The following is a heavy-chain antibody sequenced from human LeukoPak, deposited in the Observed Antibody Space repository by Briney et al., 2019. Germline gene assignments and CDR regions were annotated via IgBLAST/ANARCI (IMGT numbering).Heavy chain of an antibody. D-gene: IGHD3-9*01. Sequence: ASLKVSCKASGYTFTGYYMHWVRHAPRHGLEWMGWINPNSGGTNYAQKFQGRVTMTRDTSISTAYMELSRLRSDDTAVYYCARFYYDILTGYYYFDYWGQGTLVTVSS. CDR1: GYTFTGYY. V-gene: IGHV1-2*02. J-gene: IGHJ4*02. CDR2: INPNSGGT. CDR3: ARFYYDILTGYYYFDY.